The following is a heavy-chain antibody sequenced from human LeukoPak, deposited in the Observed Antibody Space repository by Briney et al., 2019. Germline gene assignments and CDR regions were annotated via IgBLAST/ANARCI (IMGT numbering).Heavy chain of an antibody. Sequence: SETLSLTCAVYGGSFSGYYWSWIRQPPGKGLEWIGSIYYSGSTYYNPSLKSRVTISVDTSKNQFSLKLSSVIAADTAVYYCARDQHGFDYWGQGTLVTVSS. CDR1: GGSFSGYY. CDR2: IYYSGST. J-gene: IGHJ4*02. CDR3: ARDQHGFDY. D-gene: IGHD4-17*01. V-gene: IGHV4-34*01.